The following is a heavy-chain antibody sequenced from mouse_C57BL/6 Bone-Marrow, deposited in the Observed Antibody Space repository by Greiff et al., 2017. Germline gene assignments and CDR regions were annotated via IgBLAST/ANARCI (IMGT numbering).Heavy chain of an antibody. V-gene: IGHV10-3*01. Sequence: EVHLVESGGGLVQPKGSLKLSCAASGFTFNTYAMHWVRQAPGKGLEWVARIRSKSSNDATYYADSVKDRFTISRDDSQSMLYLQMNNLKTEDTAMYYCVPYGPWFAYWGQGTLVTVSA. CDR1: GFTFNTYA. J-gene: IGHJ3*01. CDR3: VPYGPWFAY. CDR2: IRSKSSNDAT. D-gene: IGHD1-1*01.